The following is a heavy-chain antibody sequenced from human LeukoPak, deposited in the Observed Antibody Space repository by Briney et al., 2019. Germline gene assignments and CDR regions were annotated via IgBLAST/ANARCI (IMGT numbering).Heavy chain of an antibody. CDR2: INPNSGGT. CDR3: ARRGQYYYGSGSYFDY. CDR1: GYTFTCYY. J-gene: IGHJ4*02. V-gene: IGHV1-2*04. D-gene: IGHD3-10*01. Sequence: ASVKVSCKASGYTFTCYYMHWVRQAPGQGLEWMGWINPNSGGTNYAQKFQGWVTMTRDTSISTAYMELSRLRSDDTAVYYCARRGQYYYGSGSYFDYWGQGTLVTVSS.